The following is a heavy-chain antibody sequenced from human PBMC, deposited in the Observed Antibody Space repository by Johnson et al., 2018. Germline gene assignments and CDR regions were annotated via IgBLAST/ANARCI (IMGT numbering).Heavy chain of an antibody. CDR2: IYSGGST. D-gene: IGHD2-15*01. CDR3: ARDVGSPVFPGAHDAFDI. Sequence: VQLVQSGGGLVKPGGSLRLSCAASGFTFSSYSMNWVRQAPGKGLEWVSVIYSGGSTYYADSVKGRFTISRDNSKNTLYLQMNSLRAEDPAVYYWARDVGSPVFPGAHDAFDIWGQGTMVTVSS. J-gene: IGHJ3*02. V-gene: IGHV3-66*02. CDR1: GFTFSSYS.